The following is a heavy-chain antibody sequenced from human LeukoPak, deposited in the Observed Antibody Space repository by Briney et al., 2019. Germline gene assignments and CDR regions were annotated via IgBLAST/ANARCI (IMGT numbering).Heavy chain of an antibody. CDR1: GFTFSRYS. D-gene: IGHD3-10*01. CDR3: VRVCNGLAYSAYYYGSGDDAFDI. V-gene: IGHV3-48*01. CDR2: ITSSSGTV. J-gene: IGHJ3*02. Sequence: PGGSLRLSCAASGFTFSRYSVHWVRQTPGKGLEWVSYITSSSGTVYYADSVKGRFTISRDNSKNTLYLQMNSLRAEDTAVYYCVRVCNGLAYSAYYYGSGDDAFDIWGQGTMVTVSS.